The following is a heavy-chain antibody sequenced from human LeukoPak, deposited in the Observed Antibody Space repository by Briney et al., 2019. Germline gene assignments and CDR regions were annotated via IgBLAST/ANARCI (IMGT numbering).Heavy chain of an antibody. CDR1: GYTFTGYY. CDR3: ARVARSRSNWFDP. Sequence: ASVKVSRKASGYTFTGYYMHWVRQAPGQGLEWMGWINPNSGGTNYAQKFQGRVTMTRDTSISTAYMELSRLRSDDTAVYYCARVARSRSNWFDPWGQGTLVTVSS. V-gene: IGHV1-2*02. J-gene: IGHJ5*02. CDR2: INPNSGGT.